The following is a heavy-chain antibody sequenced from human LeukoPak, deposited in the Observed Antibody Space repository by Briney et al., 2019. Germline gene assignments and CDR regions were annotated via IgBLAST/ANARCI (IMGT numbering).Heavy chain of an antibody. CDR1: GYTFTSYD. J-gene: IGHJ3*02. V-gene: IGHV1-8*01. Sequence: ASVKVSCKASGYTFTSYDINWARQAIGQGLEWMGWMNPDSGNTGYAQKFQGRVTMTRNTSISTAYMELSSLRSEDTAVYYCAREDGAFDIWGQGTMATVSS. CDR3: AREDGAFDI. CDR2: MNPDSGNT.